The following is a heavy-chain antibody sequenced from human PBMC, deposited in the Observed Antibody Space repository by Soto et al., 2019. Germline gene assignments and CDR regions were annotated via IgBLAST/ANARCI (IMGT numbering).Heavy chain of an antibody. V-gene: IGHV3-23*01. J-gene: IGHJ3*01. CDR1: GFPFWTYC. Sequence: EVKLLESGGGLVQPGGSMRLSCEASGFPFWTYCMSWVLRASRKGLEWVSGISRRGTATYYTDSVKGRITFSRDNSTATLFLQMNNLRVADKAVYYCANPRLYDNNDYHRDGIDVWGPGTTVTVPS. CDR3: ANPRLYDNNDYHRDGIDV. D-gene: IGHD3-22*01. CDR2: ISRRGTAT.